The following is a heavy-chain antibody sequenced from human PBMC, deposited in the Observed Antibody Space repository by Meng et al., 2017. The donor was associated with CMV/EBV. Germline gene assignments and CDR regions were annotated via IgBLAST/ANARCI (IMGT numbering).Heavy chain of an antibody. CDR1: GFSLSTARLG. J-gene: IGHJ6*02. CDR2: LFSNDEK. V-gene: IGHV2-26*01. D-gene: IGHD2-2*01. CDR3: ALTERTIVVVPAAKRYYYGMDV. Sequence: SGPTLVKPPATLTLTCTVSGFSLSTARLGVSWIRQPPGKALEWLAHLFSNDEKSYSTSLNSRLTFSKDTTKSHVVLTMTNMDPGDTATYYCALTERTIVVVPAAKRYYYGMDVWGQGTTVTVAS.